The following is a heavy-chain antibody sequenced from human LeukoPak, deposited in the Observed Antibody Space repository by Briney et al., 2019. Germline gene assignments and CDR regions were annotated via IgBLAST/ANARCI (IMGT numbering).Heavy chain of an antibody. CDR2: SNSDGSST. Sequence: QPGGSLRLSCAASGFTFSRYWMHWVRQAPGKGLVWVSRSNSDGSSTSYADSVKGRFTISRDNAENTLYLQMTSLRAEDTAVYYCARDGPVDSSEYSYYYYGKDVWGQGTTVTVSS. J-gene: IGHJ6*02. CDR3: ARDGPVDSSEYSYYYYGKDV. CDR1: GFTFSRYW. V-gene: IGHV3-74*01. D-gene: IGHD3-22*01.